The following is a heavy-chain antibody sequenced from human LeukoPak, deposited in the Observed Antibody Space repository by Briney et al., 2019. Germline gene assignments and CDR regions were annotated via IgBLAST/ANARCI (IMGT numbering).Heavy chain of an antibody. D-gene: IGHD6-19*01. V-gene: IGHV3-9*01. CDR2: ISWNSGSI. Sequence: SGGSLRLSCAASGFTFDDYAMHWVRQAPGKGLEWVSGISWNSGSIGYADSVKGRFTISRDNAKNSLYLQMNNLRAEDTALYYCAKGLDYCYGMDVWGQGTTVTVSS. J-gene: IGHJ6*02. CDR1: GFTFDDYA. CDR3: AKGLDYCYGMDV.